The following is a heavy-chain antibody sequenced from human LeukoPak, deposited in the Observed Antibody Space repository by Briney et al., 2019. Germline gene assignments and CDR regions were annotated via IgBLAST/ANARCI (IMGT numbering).Heavy chain of an antibody. J-gene: IGHJ4*02. CDR1: GYSFSSYW. V-gene: IGHV5-51*01. D-gene: IGHD2-2*01. CDR3: ARRQGCSSTSCPPDY. Sequence: GESLKISCKGSGYSFSSYWIGWVRQMPGKGLEWMGIIYPGDSDSRYTPSFQGQVTFSADKSINTAYLQWSILKASDTAMYYCARRQGCSSTSCPPDYWGQGTLVTVSP. CDR2: IYPGDSDS.